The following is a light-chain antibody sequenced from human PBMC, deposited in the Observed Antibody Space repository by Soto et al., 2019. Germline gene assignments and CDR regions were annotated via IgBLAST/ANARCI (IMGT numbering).Light chain of an antibody. CDR2: DAS. J-gene: IGKJ2*02. Sequence: DIPMTQSPSSLSASVGDRVTITCQASQDISNYLNWYQQKPGKAPKLLIYDASNLETGVPSRFSGSGSGTDFTFTISSLPPEDIATYYCQQYDNLPWTFGQGTKLEIK. CDR1: QDISNY. CDR3: QQYDNLPWT. V-gene: IGKV1-33*01.